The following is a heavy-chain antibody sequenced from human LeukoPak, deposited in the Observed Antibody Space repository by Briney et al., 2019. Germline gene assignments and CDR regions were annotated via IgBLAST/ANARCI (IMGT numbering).Heavy chain of an antibody. V-gene: IGHV1-2*02. D-gene: IGHD5-12*01. CDR2: INPNNGGT. CDR3: ARDKYTGYETFDY. CDR1: GYTFTGYY. Sequence: ASVKVSCKASGYTFTGYYIHWVRQAPGQGLEWMGWINPNNGGTNYAQKFQGRVTMTRDTSISAAYMELNRLTSDDTAVYYCARDKYTGYETFDYWGQGTPVTVAS. J-gene: IGHJ4*02.